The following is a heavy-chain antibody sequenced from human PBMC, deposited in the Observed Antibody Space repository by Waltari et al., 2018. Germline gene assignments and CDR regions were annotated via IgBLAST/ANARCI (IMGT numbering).Heavy chain of an antibody. CDR2: ITSGGNFI. V-gene: IGHV3-21*01. CDR1: GFTFSSNT. J-gene: IGHJ4*02. CDR3: TRVAYCGGDCSGDY. Sequence: EVQLVESGGGLVKPGGSVGVPWAAAGFTFSSNTMRWVRQAPGKGLEWVSSITSGGNFIYYADSVKGRFTISRDNAKNSLYLQMSSLRAEDTAVYYCTRVAYCGGDCSGDYWGQGSLVTVSS. D-gene: IGHD2-21*02.